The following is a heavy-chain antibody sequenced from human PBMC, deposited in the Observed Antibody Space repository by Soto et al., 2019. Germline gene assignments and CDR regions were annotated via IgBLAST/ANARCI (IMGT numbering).Heavy chain of an antibody. CDR2: IYPGDSDT. CDR1: GYSFTTYW. CDR3: ARQDYNYAYFDV. V-gene: IGHV5-51*01. D-gene: IGHD5-18*01. Sequence: PGESLKISCKGSGYSFTTYWIGWVRQMPGKGLEWMGIIYPGDSDTRYSPSFQGQVIISVDQSISTAYLQWSSLQASDTAMDYCARQDYNYAYFDVWGQGCLVTGS. J-gene: IGHJ4*02.